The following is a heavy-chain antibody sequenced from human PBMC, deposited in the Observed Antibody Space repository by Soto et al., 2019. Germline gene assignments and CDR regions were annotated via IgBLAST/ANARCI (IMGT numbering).Heavy chain of an antibody. Sequence: QVQLVQSGAAVKKPGSSVKVSCKASGGTFSSYTISWVRQAPGQGLEWMGRIIPILGIANYAQKFQGRVTITADKSTSTAYMELSSLRSEDTAVYYCAREDRRDGYANLDYWGQGTLVTVSS. CDR2: IIPILGIA. CDR3: AREDRRDGYANLDY. V-gene: IGHV1-69*08. D-gene: IGHD5-12*01. J-gene: IGHJ4*02. CDR1: GGTFSSYT.